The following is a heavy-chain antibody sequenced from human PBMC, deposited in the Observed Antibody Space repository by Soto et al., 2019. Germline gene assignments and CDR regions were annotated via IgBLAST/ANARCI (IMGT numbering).Heavy chain of an antibody. CDR3: ATTSNSGSYSGDY. CDR1: GFTFSSYA. CDR2: ISGGGGST. J-gene: IGHJ4*02. V-gene: IGHV3-23*01. Sequence: PVGSLRLSCAVSGFTFSSYAMSWVRQAPGKGLEWVSAISGGGGSTYYADSVKGRFTISRDNSKNTLYLQMNSLRAEDTAVYYCATTSNSGSYSGDYWGQGTLVTVSS. D-gene: IGHD1-26*01.